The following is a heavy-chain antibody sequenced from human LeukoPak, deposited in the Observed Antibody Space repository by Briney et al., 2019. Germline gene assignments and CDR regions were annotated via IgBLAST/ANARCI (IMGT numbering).Heavy chain of an antibody. CDR3: ARPPHYYGSGPYYFHY. D-gene: IGHD3-10*01. J-gene: IGHJ4*02. CDR2: IIPIFGTA. Sequence: SVKVSCKASGGTFSSYAISWVRQAPGQGLEWMGGIIPIFGTANYAQKFQGRVTITADESTSTAYMELSSLRSEDTAVYYCARPPHYYGSGPYYFHYWGQGTLVTVSS. CDR1: GGTFSSYA. V-gene: IGHV1-69*01.